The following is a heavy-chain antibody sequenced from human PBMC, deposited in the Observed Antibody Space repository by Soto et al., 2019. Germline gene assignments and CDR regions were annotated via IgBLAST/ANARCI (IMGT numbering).Heavy chain of an antibody. J-gene: IGHJ6*02. Sequence: LRLSCAASRFTFSSYAMHWVRQAPGKGLEWVAVIWYDGSHKYYADSVKGRFTISRDNSKNTLYLQMNSLRAEDTAVYYCARDRGEWELTIDVWGQGTTVTVSS. CDR2: IWYDGSHK. CDR3: ARDRGEWELTIDV. D-gene: IGHD1-26*01. V-gene: IGHV3-33*01. CDR1: RFTFSSYA.